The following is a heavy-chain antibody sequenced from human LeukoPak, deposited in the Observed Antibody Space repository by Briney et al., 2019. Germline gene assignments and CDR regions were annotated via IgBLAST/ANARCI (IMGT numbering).Heavy chain of an antibody. J-gene: IGHJ3*02. Sequence: SGTLSLTCAVYGGSFSGYYWSWIRQPPGKGLEWIGEINHSGSTNYNPSLKSRVTISVDTSKNQFSLKLSSVTAADTAVYYCARPRYSGSSDAFDIWGQGTMVTVSS. CDR2: INHSGST. CDR3: ARPRYSGSSDAFDI. D-gene: IGHD1-26*01. CDR1: GGSFSGYY. V-gene: IGHV4-34*01.